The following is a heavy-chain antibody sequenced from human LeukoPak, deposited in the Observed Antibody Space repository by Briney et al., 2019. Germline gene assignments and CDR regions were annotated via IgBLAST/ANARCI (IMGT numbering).Heavy chain of an antibody. CDR2: INHSGST. CDR1: SGSFSGYY. Sequence: SSETLSLTCAVYSGSFSGYYWSWIRQPPGKGLEWIGEINHSGSTNYNPSLKSRVTISVDTSKNQFSLKLSSVTAADTAVYYCALVITMVRGVIPTGWFDPWGQGTLVTVSS. CDR3: ALVITMVRGVIPTGWFDP. D-gene: IGHD3-10*01. V-gene: IGHV4-34*01. J-gene: IGHJ5*02.